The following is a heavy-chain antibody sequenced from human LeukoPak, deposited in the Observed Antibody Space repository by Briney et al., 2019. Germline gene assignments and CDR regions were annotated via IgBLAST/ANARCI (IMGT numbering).Heavy chain of an antibody. CDR2: ISSSSSSTI. CDR3: ARDFGIVGAPAAFDI. D-gene: IGHD1-26*01. CDR1: GFTFSSYT. Sequence: GGSLRLSCAASGFTFSSYTMNWVRQAPGKGLEWVSYISSSSSSTIYYADSVKGRFTISRDNAKNSLYLQMNSLRAEDTAVYYCARDFGIVGAPAAFDIWGQGTMVTVSS. V-gene: IGHV3-48*04. J-gene: IGHJ3*02.